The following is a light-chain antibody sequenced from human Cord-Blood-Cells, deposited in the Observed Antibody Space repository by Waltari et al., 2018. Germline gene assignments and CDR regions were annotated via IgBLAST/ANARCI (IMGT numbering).Light chain of an antibody. CDR3: SSYAGSNNVV. Sequence: QSALTQPPSASGSPGQSVTISCTGTSSDVGGYNYVSWYQQHPGKAPKLMIYEVSKRPSGVPDRFSGPKSGNTASLTCSWLQAGDEADYYCSSYAGSNNVVFGGGTKLTFL. CDR1: SSDVGGYNY. V-gene: IGLV2-8*01. J-gene: IGLJ2*01. CDR2: EVS.